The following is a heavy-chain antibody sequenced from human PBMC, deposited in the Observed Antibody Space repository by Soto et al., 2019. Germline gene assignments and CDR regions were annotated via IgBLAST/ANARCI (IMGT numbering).Heavy chain of an antibody. CDR1: GYTFTSYY. J-gene: IGHJ6*02. D-gene: IGHD6-13*01. CDR3: ARESAGTLFYYYYYYGMDV. Sequence: ASVKVSCKASGYTFTSYYMHGVRQAPGQGREWMGIINPSGGSTSYAQKFQGRVTMTRDTSTSTVYMELSSLRSEETAVYYCARESAGTLFYYYYYYGMDVWGQGTTVTVSS. CDR2: INPSGGST. V-gene: IGHV1-46*01.